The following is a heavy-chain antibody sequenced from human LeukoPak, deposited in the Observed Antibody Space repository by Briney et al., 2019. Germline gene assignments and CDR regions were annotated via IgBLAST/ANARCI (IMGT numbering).Heavy chain of an antibody. Sequence: ASVKVSCKASGYTFSDYDINWVRQAPGQGLEWMGWMNPNNGNTGFAQKFQGRVTMTRKTSINTAYMELSGLRSDDTAVYYCARDRLWFGELSKPNDYWGQGTLVTVSS. CDR3: ARDRLWFGELSKPNDY. D-gene: IGHD3-10*01. CDR2: MNPNNGNT. V-gene: IGHV1-8*01. CDR1: GYTFSDYD. J-gene: IGHJ4*02.